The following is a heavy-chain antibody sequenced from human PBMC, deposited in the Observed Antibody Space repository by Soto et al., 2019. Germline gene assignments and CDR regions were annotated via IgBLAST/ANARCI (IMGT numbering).Heavy chain of an antibody. J-gene: IGHJ5*02. CDR2: ITYSGDT. V-gene: IGHV4-31*03. CDR1: GASISSAGYS. CDR3: ARYRCSSTSWEGCWLGP. Sequence: SETLSLTCTVSGASISSAGYSWSWVRQHPGKGLEWIGYITYSGDTDYNPSLRSRVSISIDTSRNQFSLKLSSVTAADTAVYYCARYRCSSTSWEGCWLGPWGQGTLVTVSS. D-gene: IGHD2-2*01.